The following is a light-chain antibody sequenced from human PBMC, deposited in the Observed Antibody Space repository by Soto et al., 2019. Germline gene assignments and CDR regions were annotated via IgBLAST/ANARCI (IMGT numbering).Light chain of an antibody. CDR3: SSHRSSNTPYV. CDR2: EVS. CDR1: SSVVGGYNY. Sequence: QSALTQPASVSGSPGQSITISCTGTSSVVGGYNYVSWYQQHPGKAPKLMIYEVSNRPSGVSNRFSGSKSGSTASLTISGLQAEDEADYYCSSHRSSNTPYVFGTGTKLTVL. J-gene: IGLJ1*01. V-gene: IGLV2-14*01.